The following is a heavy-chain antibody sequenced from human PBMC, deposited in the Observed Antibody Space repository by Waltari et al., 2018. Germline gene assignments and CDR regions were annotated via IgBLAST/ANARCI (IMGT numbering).Heavy chain of an antibody. Sequence: QVQLQESGPGLVKPSETLSLTCTVSGGSISRSSYYWGWIRQPPGKGLEWIGSIFYTGSTYYNPSLKSRVTISVDMSKNQFSLKLRSGTAADTAVYYCARRGDYDHYWGQGTLVTVSS. CDR3: ARRGDYDHY. J-gene: IGHJ4*02. CDR2: IFYTGST. D-gene: IGHD4-17*01. CDR1: GGSISRSSYY. V-gene: IGHV4-39*07.